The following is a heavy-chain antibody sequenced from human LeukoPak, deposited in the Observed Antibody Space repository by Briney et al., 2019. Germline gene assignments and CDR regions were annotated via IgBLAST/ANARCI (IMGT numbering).Heavy chain of an antibody. V-gene: IGHV4-59*01. J-gene: IGHJ4*02. CDR1: GDSISGYY. CDR2: IYYSGST. D-gene: IGHD2-2*01. Sequence: SQTLSLTCAVSGDSISGYYWSWIRQPPGRGPEWIGYIYYSGSTNYNPSLKSRVTISVDTSKNQFSLKVTSVTAADTAVYYCARSLGAQLPPIHWGQGTLVTVSS. CDR3: ARSLGAQLPPIH.